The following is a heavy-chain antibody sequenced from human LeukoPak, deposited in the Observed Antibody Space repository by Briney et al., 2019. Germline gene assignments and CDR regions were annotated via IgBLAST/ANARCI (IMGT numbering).Heavy chain of an antibody. D-gene: IGHD3-10*01. CDR3: ETYYYGSGSYYDPSN. CDR2: ISPIFGTA. Sequence: ASVKVSCKASGGTFSSYAISWVRQAPGQGLEWMGGISPIFGTANYAQKFQGRVTITADESTSTAYMELSSLRSEDTAVYYCETYYYGSGSYYDPSNWGQGTLVTVSS. J-gene: IGHJ4*02. CDR1: GGTFSSYA. V-gene: IGHV1-69*13.